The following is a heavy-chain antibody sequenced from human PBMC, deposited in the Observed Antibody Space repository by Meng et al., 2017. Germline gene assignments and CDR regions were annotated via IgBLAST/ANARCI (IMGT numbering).Heavy chain of an antibody. CDR1: NYSISSGYY. J-gene: IGHJ4*02. D-gene: IGHD3-10*01. Sequence: GSLRLSCTVSNYSISSGYYWGWIRQPPGKGFEWIGSIHATGSSYHNPSLKSRVTISIDMSKNQFSLKLRSVTAAETAVYFCARDASGSERYFTEYHVDYWGQGKLVTVSS. CDR2: IHATGSS. CDR3: ARDASGSERYFTEYHVDY. V-gene: IGHV4-38-2*02.